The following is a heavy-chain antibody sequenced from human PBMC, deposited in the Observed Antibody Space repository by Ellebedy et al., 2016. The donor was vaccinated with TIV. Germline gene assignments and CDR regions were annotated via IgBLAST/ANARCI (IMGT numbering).Heavy chain of an antibody. CDR1: GGSISSYY. CDR3: ARDSGGYSYGPFDY. V-gene: IGHV4-59*01. D-gene: IGHD5-18*01. Sequence: SETLSLXXTVSGGSISSYYWSWIRQPPGKGLEWIGYIYYSGSTNYNPSLKSRVTISVDTSKNQFSLKLSSVTAADTAVYYCARDSGGYSYGPFDYWGQGTLVTVSS. CDR2: IYYSGST. J-gene: IGHJ4*02.